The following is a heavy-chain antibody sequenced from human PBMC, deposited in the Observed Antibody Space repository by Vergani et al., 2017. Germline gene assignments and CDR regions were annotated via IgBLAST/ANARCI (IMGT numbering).Heavy chain of an antibody. CDR3: ARESVITIFGVVPAYNWFDP. CDR1: GGSISSYY. D-gene: IGHD3-3*01. Sequence: QVQLQESGPGLVKPSETLSLTCTVSGGSISSYYWSWIRQPAGKGLEWIGRIYTSGSTNYNPSLKSRVTISVDTSKNQFSLKLSSVTAADTAVYYCARESVITIFGVVPAYNWFDPWGQGTLVTVSS. CDR2: IYTSGST. V-gene: IGHV4-4*07. J-gene: IGHJ5*02.